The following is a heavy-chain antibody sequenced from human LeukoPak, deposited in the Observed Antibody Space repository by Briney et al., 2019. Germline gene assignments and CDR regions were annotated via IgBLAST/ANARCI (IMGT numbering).Heavy chain of an antibody. D-gene: IGHD3-10*01. CDR1: GFTFDDYA. J-gene: IGHJ4*02. CDR2: ISWNSGSI. CDR3: AKDSASYYYGSGSYD. V-gene: IGHV3-9*01. Sequence: GGSLRLSCAASGFTFDDYAMHWVRQAPGKGLEWASGISWNSGSIGYADSVKGRFTISRDNAKNSLYLQMNSLRAEDTALYYCAKDSASYYYGSGSYDWGQGTLVTVSS.